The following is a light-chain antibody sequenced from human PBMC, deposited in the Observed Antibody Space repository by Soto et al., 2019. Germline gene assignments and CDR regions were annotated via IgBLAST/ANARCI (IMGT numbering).Light chain of an antibody. CDR3: QTWGTGFQV. J-gene: IGLJ2*01. CDR2: LNNDGSH. Sequence: QSVLTQPPSASASLGASVKLTCTLSSWHSSSAIAWHQKQPEKGTRYLMHLNNDGSHPKGDGIPDRFSGSSSGAERYLIISSLQYEDEADYHCQTWGTGFQVFGGGTKLTVL. V-gene: IGLV4-69*01. CDR1: SWHSSSA.